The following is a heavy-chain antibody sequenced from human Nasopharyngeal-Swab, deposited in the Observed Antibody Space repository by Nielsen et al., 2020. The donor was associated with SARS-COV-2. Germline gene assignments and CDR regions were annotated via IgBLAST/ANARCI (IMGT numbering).Heavy chain of an antibody. CDR2: TYYRSMWNN. J-gene: IGHJ4*02. Sequence: SQTLSLTCAISGDSVPSNTAAWNWIRQSPSRGLEWLGRTYYRSMWNNDYAVSVRGRITINPDPSKNQFSLQLNSVTPEDTAVYYCARIAVAVSPVWGQGTLVTVSS. CDR1: GDSVPSNTAA. CDR3: ARIAVAVSPV. D-gene: IGHD6-19*01. V-gene: IGHV6-1*01.